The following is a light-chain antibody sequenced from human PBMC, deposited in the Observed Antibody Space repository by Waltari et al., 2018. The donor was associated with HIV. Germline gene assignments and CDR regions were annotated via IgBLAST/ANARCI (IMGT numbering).Light chain of an antibody. CDR2: RDN. CDR1: SFNIGRNF. Sequence: QSVLTQPPSASGTPGQRVIISCSGSSFNIGRNFVSWYQQVPGTAPKVLIFRDNQRLAGVPDVFSGSKSGASASLAISGLRSEDEADYYCAAWDDSLRWSYVFGPVTKVTVL. V-gene: IGLV1-47*01. J-gene: IGLJ1*01. CDR3: AAWDDSLRWSYV.